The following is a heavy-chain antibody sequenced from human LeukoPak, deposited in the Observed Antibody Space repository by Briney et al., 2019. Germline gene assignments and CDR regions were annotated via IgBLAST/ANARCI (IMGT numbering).Heavy chain of an antibody. V-gene: IGHV3-30-3*01. CDR1: GFTFSSYA. J-gene: IGHJ5*02. Sequence: GRSLRLSCAASGFTFSSYAMHWVRLAPGKGLEWVALISYDENKKYYADSVKGRFTISRDNSKKTLSLLMSSLRAEDTALYYCARDYRYDRSGYFLSWGQGTLVTVSS. CDR2: ISYDENKK. D-gene: IGHD3-22*01. CDR3: ARDYRYDRSGYFLS.